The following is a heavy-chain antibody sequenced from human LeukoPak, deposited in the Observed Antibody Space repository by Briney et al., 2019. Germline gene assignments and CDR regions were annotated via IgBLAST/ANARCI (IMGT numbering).Heavy chain of an antibody. J-gene: IGHJ4*02. CDR1: GFTFSSYG. CDR3: AKATYGGNRPPTS. CDR2: ISYDGSNK. Sequence: GGSLRLSCAASGFTFSSYGMHWVRQAPGKGLGWVAVISYDGSNKYYADSVKGRFTISRDNSKNTLYLQMNSLRAEDTAVYYCAKATYGGNRPPTSWGQGTLVTVSS. D-gene: IGHD4-23*01. V-gene: IGHV3-30*18.